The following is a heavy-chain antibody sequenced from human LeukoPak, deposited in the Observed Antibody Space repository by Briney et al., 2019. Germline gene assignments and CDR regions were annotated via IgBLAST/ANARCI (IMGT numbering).Heavy chain of an antibody. CDR2: ISSSGSTI. CDR1: GFTFSSYE. V-gene: IGHV3-48*03. CDR3: GRVEVRFLGGPPPPDY. Sequence: PGGSLRLSCAASGFTFSSYEMNWVRQAPGKGLEWVSYISSSGSTIYYADSVKGRFTISRDNAKNSLYLQMNSQRAEDTAVYYCGRVEVRFLGGPPPPDYWGQGTLVTVSS. J-gene: IGHJ4*02. D-gene: IGHD3-3*01.